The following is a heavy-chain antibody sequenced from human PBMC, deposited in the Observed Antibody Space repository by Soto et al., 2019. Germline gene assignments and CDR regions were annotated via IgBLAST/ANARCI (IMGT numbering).Heavy chain of an antibody. CDR1: GGSISSGGYA. J-gene: IGHJ6*02. V-gene: IGHV4-30-2*01. CDR2: IYHSGST. CDR3: ARDQACSTSSCKYAMDV. D-gene: IGHD2-2*01. Sequence: SETLSLTCAVSGGSISSGGYAWSWIRQPPXKGLEWIGYIYHSGSTYYNPSLKSRVTISVDRSKNQFSLKLSSVTATDTAVYYCARDQACSTSSCKYAMDVWGQGTTVTVSS.